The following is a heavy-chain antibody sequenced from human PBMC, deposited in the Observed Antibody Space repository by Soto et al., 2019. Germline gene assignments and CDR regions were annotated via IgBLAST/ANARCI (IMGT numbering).Heavy chain of an antibody. D-gene: IGHD5-12*01. CDR3: VKGAGWLQDVDY. CDR1: GFTFSSYS. V-gene: IGHV3-64D*08. J-gene: IGHJ4*02. Sequence: GGSLRLSCAASGFTFSSYSMNWVRQAPGRGLEYVSLISSDGKNIYYADSVKGRFSISRDNSKKILYLQMSSLRTEDTALYYYVKGAGWLQDVDYWGQGTLVTVS. CDR2: ISSDGKNI.